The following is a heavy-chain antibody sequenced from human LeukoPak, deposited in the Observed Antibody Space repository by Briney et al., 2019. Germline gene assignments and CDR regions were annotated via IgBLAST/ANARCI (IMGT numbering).Heavy chain of an antibody. V-gene: IGHV4-34*01. CDR1: GGSFSGYY. Sequence: SETLSLTCAVYGGSFSGYYWSWIRQPPGKGLEWTGEINHSGSTNYNPSLKSRVTISVDTSKNQFSLKLSSVTAADTAVYYCARGQTVTDGYYFDYWGQGTLVTVSS. CDR2: INHSGST. J-gene: IGHJ4*02. D-gene: IGHD4-17*01. CDR3: ARGQTVTDGYYFDY.